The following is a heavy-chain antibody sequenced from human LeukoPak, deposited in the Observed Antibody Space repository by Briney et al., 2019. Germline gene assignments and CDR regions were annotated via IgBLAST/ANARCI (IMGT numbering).Heavy chain of an antibody. Sequence: PSETLSLTCAVYGGSFSGYYWSWIRQPPGKGLEWIGEINHSGSTNYNPSLKSRVTISVDTPKNQFSLKLSSVTAADTGVYYCARLLNDFWSGYYYFDYRGQGTLVTVSS. CDR1: GGSFSGYY. CDR3: ARLLNDFWSGYYYFDY. V-gene: IGHV4-34*01. CDR2: INHSGST. J-gene: IGHJ4*02. D-gene: IGHD3-3*01.